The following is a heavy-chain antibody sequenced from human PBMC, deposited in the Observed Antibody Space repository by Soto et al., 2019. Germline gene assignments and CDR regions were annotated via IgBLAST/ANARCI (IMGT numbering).Heavy chain of an antibody. J-gene: IGHJ4*02. Sequence: EVQLLESGEGVIQPGGSLRLSCAASGFSFSDYAMSWVRQAPGKGLEWVSGISDNGNAPYYADSVRGRFTISRDNAKTSLYLEMNSLRAEDTALYYCAKSLKIFGLATTRSGPLDSWGQGALVTVSS. CDR1: GFSFSDYA. V-gene: IGHV3-23*01. CDR2: ISDNGNAP. CDR3: AKSLKIFGLATTRSGPLDS. D-gene: IGHD3-3*01.